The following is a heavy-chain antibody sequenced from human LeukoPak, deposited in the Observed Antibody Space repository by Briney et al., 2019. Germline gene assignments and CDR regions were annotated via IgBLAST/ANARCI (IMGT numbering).Heavy chain of an antibody. CDR2: INSDGSTT. J-gene: IGHJ4*02. CDR3: ARDLRGIGDETAY. D-gene: IGHD3-16*01. CDR1: GYTFSTYW. V-gene: IGHV3-74*01. Sequence: PGGSLRLSCAASGYTFSTYWMHWVRQAPGKGLVWVSRINSDGSTTIYADSVKGRFTISRDNAKNTLYLHMNSPRAEDTAVYYCARDLRGIGDETAYWGQGTLVTVSS.